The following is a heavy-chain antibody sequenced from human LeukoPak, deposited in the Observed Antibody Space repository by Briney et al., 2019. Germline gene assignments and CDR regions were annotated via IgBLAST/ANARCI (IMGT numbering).Heavy chain of an antibody. D-gene: IGHD3-10*01. CDR3: AGVFSGRRPFEL. Sequence: SETLSLTCTVSGDSISSYYWNWVRQAPGKGLEWVGYVYYRGATNYNPSFKTGVTTSINTYKKKFSLTLSSVTAADTAVYFCAGVFSGRRPFELWGKGALVTVSS. CDR2: VYYRGAT. J-gene: IGHJ4*02. V-gene: IGHV4-59*01. CDR1: GDSISSYY.